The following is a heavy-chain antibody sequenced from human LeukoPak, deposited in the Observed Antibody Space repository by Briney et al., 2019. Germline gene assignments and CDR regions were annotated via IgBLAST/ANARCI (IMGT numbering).Heavy chain of an antibody. D-gene: IGHD3-22*01. CDR2: IYYSGST. V-gene: IGHV4-59*08. CDR1: GGSISSYY. J-gene: IGHJ1*01. Sequence: SETLSRTCTVSGGSISSYYWSWIRQPPGKGLEWIGYIYYSGSTNYNPSLKSRVTISVDTSKNQFSLKLSSVTAADTAVYYCARGVSYYDSSGYYNEYFQHWGQGTLVTVSS. CDR3: ARGVSYYDSSGYYNEYFQH.